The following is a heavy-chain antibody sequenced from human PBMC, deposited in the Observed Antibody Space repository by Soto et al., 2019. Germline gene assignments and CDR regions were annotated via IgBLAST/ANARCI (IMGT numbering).Heavy chain of an antibody. CDR3: ARAVHSGYDPPYYYYGMDV. V-gene: IGHV5-10-1*01. CDR1: GYSFTSYW. J-gene: IGHJ6*02. D-gene: IGHD5-12*01. Sequence: GESLKISCKGSGYSFTSYWISWVRQMPGKGLEWMGRIDPSDSYTNYSPSFQGHVTISADKSISTAYLQWSSLKASDTAMYYCARAVHSGYDPPYYYYGMDVWGQGTTVTVSS. CDR2: IDPSDSYT.